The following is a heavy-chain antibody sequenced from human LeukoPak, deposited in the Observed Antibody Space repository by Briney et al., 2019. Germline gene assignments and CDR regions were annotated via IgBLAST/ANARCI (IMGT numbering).Heavy chain of an antibody. CDR3: ATINDRKQDFDY. D-gene: IGHD1-1*01. CDR2: FDPEDGET. CDR1: GCTLTELS. V-gene: IGHV1-24*01. Sequence: AAVKVSCKVSGCTLTELSRHWLGQARGRGREGMGGFDPEDGETNYAQKSEGRVTMTEDTSTDTAYVALSSLRSEDTAVYYCATINDRKQDFDYWGQGTLVTVSS. J-gene: IGHJ4*02.